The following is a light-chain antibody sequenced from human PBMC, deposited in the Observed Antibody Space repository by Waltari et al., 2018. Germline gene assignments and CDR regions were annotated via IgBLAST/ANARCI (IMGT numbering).Light chain of an antibody. J-gene: IGKJ1*01. CDR1: QSVGST. CDR2: GAS. CDR3: QQYHNWPPVT. Sequence: ETVMTQSPATLSVSPGEGATLSCRASQSVGSTVAWYQQKPGQAPRLLMYGASTRAAGIPARFSGSGSGTEFTLTISSLQSEDFAIYFCQQYHNWPPVTFGQGTTVEIK. V-gene: IGKV3-15*01.